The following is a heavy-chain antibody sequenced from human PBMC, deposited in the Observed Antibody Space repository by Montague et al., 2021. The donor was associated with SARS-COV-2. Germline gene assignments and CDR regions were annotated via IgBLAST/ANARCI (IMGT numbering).Heavy chain of an antibody. D-gene: IGHD3-3*01. V-gene: IGHV4-39*01. CDR2: IYDSGST. CDR1: GASISSSSYY. CDR3: ARQNLGSVTICGVVMYDMGFDP. Sequence: SETLSLTCTVSGASISSSSYYWGWIRQPPGKGLEWVGNIYDSGSTYYNPSLKSRVTISVDTSKNQFSLKLSSVTAADTAVYYCARQNLGSVTICGVVMYDMGFDPWGQGTLVTVSS. J-gene: IGHJ5*02.